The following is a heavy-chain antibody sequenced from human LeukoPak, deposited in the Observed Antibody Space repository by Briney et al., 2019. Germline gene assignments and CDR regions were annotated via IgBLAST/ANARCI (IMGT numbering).Heavy chain of an antibody. J-gene: IGHJ3*02. CDR3: ARQPSGTAAFDI. D-gene: IGHD1/OR15-1a*01. CDR1: GGSISSYY. Sequence: SETLSLTCTVPGGSISSYYWSWIRQPAGKGLEWIGRIYHSGNTNYNPSFKSRVTISVDTSKNQFSLKLTSVAAADTAIYYCARQPSGTAAFDIWGRGTMVTVSS. V-gene: IGHV4-59*08. CDR2: IYHSGNT.